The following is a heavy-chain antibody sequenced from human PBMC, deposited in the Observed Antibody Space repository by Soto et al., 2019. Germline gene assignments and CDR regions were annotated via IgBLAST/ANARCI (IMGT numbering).Heavy chain of an antibody. Sequence: GGSLRLSCAASGFTFSSYSMNWVRQAPGKGLEWVSYISSSSSTIYYADSVKGRFTISRDNAKDSLYLQMNSLRVEDTAVYYCARDRGAYGRDYWGQGTLVTVSS. CDR2: ISSSSSTI. V-gene: IGHV3-48*01. CDR1: GFTFSSYS. J-gene: IGHJ4*01. CDR3: ARDRGAYGRDY. D-gene: IGHD4-17*01.